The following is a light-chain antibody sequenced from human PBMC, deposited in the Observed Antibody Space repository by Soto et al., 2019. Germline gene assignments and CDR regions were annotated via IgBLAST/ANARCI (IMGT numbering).Light chain of an antibody. V-gene: IGLV2-11*01. Sequence: QSALTQPRSVSGSPGQSVTISCTGTTSDVGGYNYVSWYQHHPGKAPRLIIHDVSKRPSGVPDRFSGSKSGITASLTISGLLAEDEADYYCCSYAGRYTYVFGTGTKVTVL. CDR3: CSYAGRYTYV. CDR1: TSDVGGYNY. J-gene: IGLJ1*01. CDR2: DVS.